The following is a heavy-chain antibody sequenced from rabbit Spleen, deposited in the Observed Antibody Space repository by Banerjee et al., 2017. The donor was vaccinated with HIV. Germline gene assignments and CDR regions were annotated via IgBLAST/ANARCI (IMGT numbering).Heavy chain of an antibody. Sequence: QSLEESGGDLVKPGASLTLTCTASGFSFSSSGYMCWVRQAPGKGPEWIACIYTGSSGSTYYASWAKGRFTVSSTSSTTVTLQMTSLTAADTATYFCARWGYDDYGDWGYFNLWGPGTLVTVS. V-gene: IGHV1S40*01. CDR3: ARWGYDDYGDWGYFNL. CDR1: GFSFSSSGY. J-gene: IGHJ4*01. D-gene: IGHD2-1*01. CDR2: IYTGSSGST.